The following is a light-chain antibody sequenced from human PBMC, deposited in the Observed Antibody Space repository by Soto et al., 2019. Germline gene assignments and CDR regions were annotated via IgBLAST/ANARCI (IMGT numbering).Light chain of an antibody. CDR2: GAS. J-gene: IGKJ4*01. CDR1: QSVSGSN. Sequence: EIVLTQSPGTLSLSPGERATSPCRAGQSVSGSNLACYQQKPGQAPRLLIYGASSRATGIPDRFSGSGSGTDFTLTISRLELEDFAVYYCHQYDSSPLTFGGGTKVEIK. CDR3: HQYDSSPLT. V-gene: IGKV3-20*01.